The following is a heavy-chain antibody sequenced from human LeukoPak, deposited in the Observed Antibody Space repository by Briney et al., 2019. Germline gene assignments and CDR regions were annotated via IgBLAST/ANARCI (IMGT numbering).Heavy chain of an antibody. CDR1: GGSMSSGDYY. CDR3: ARAYIAAAGMGWFDP. Sequence: SQTLSLTCTVSGGSMSSGDYYWSWIRQPPGKGLEWIGYIYYSGNAYYNPSLKSRVTISVDTSKNQFSLKPSSVTAADTAVYYCARAYIAAAGMGWFDPWGQGTLVTVSS. V-gene: IGHV4-30-4*08. CDR2: IYYSGNA. D-gene: IGHD6-13*01. J-gene: IGHJ5*02.